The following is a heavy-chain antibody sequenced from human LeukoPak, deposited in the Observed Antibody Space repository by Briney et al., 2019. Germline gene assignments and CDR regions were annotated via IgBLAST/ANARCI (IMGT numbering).Heavy chain of an antibody. V-gene: IGHV1-18*01. CDR3: ARRKYGVDYNRMDA. CDR1: VYTFSAYG. Sequence: ASVTVSCKSSVYTFSAYGINGVRLAPGQGREWMAAINPHKCDSQYAQKFQGRVTMTTDTSTSPGYMHFRSLRSDETAIYYCARRKYGVDYNRMDAWGEGTTVTASS. CDR2: INPHKCDS. D-gene: IGHD2/OR15-2a*01. J-gene: IGHJ6*04.